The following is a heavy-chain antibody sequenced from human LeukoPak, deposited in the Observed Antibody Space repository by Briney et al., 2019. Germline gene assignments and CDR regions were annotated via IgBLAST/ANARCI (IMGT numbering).Heavy chain of an antibody. Sequence: PSETLSLTCAVSGGSISSGGYSWSWIRQPPGKGLEWIGSIYYSGSTYYNPSLKSRVTMSVDTSKNQFSLKLSSVTAADTAVYYCARTRYYYNSRSYGAPYYFDYWGQGTLVTVSS. J-gene: IGHJ4*02. CDR1: GGSISSGGYS. CDR3: ARTRYYYNSRSYGAPYYFDY. D-gene: IGHD3-10*01. V-gene: IGHV4-39*01. CDR2: IYYSGST.